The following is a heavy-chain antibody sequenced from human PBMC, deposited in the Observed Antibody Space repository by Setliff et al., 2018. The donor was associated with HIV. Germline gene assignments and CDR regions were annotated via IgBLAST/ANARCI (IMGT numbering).Heavy chain of an antibody. D-gene: IGHD3-22*01. CDR1: GGSISSGSYY. V-gene: IGHV4-61*02. CDR2: IYPRGST. CDR3: ARDPVEGYYDSSGPDY. Sequence: PSETLSLTCTVSGGSISSGSYYWSWIRQPAGEGLEWIGRIYPRGSTNYNPSLKSRVTISVDTSKNQFSLKLSSVTAADTAVYYCARDPVEGYYDSSGPDYWGQGTLVTAPQ. J-gene: IGHJ4*02.